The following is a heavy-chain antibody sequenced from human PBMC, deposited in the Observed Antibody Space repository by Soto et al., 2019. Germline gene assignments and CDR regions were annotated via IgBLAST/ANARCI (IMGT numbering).Heavy chain of an antibody. CDR1: GFTFSSYG. J-gene: IGHJ4*02. CDR2: IWYDGSNK. CDR3: ARDIAPIVTMVRGGDY. D-gene: IGHD3-10*01. Sequence: GGSLRLSCAASGFTFSSYGMHWVRQAPGKGLEWVAVIWYDGSNKYYADSVKGRFTISRDNSKNTLYLQMNSPRAEDTAVYYCARDIAPIVTMVRGGDYWGQGTLVTVSS. V-gene: IGHV3-33*01.